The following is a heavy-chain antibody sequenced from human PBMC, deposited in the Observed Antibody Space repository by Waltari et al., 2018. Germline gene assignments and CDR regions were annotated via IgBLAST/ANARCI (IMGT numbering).Heavy chain of an antibody. J-gene: IGHJ4*02. V-gene: IGHV3-30*18. CDR2: ISYDERNI. CDR1: GFTFSAWG. CDR3: AKQYSNSDWSFDY. D-gene: IGHD6-6*01. Sequence: QVQVVQSGGGVVQPGRSLRLSCPPSGFTFSAWGMHWVRQAPGKGLEWVAVISYDERNIHYADSVRGRFTISRDNSKNTLYLQMNSLRPEDTAIYYCAKQYSNSDWSFDYWGQGTLVTVSS.